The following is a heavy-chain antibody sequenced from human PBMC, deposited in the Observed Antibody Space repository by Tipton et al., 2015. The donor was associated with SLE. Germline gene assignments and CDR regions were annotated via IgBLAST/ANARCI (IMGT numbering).Heavy chain of an antibody. J-gene: IGHJ4*02. Sequence: SLRLSCAASAASAFTFRNYWMHWVRQAPGKGLVWFSRINEDGSITSYEDSVKGRFTISRDNAKNTLYLQMNSLRAEDAALYYCARGIDPTSSRISDYWGQGTLVSVSS. D-gene: IGHD2-2*01. V-gene: IGHV3-74*01. CDR2: INEDGSIT. CDR3: ARGIDPTSSRISDY. CDR1: AFTFRNYW.